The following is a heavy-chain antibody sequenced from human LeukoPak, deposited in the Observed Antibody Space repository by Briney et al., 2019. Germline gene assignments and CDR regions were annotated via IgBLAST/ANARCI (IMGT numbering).Heavy chain of an antibody. J-gene: IGHJ4*02. CDR3: ARLKYGSNSGYFDY. CDR1: GYSFTYYW. V-gene: IGHV5-10-1*01. Sequence: GESLKISCKGSGYSFTYYWITWVRQMPGKGLEWIGGIDPSDSYVNSPSFQGHVTISADKPISTACLQWSRLKASDTAIYYCARLKYGSNSGYFDYWGQGTLVTVAS. D-gene: IGHD1-26*01. CDR2: IDPSDSYV.